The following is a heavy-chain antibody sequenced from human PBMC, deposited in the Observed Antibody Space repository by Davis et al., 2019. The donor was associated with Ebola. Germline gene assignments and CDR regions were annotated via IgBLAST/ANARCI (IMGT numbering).Heavy chain of an antibody. CDR2: ISYDGSNK. J-gene: IGHJ4*02. CDR3: AKGGDSSRRPYYFDY. Sequence: PGGSLRLSCAASGFTFSSYAMHWVRQAPGKGLEWVAVISYDGSNKYYADSVKGRFTISRENSKNKLYLQMNSLRAEDTAVYYCAKGGDSSRRPYYFDYWGQGTLVTVSS. V-gene: IGHV3-30-3*01. CDR1: GFTFSSYA. D-gene: IGHD6-13*01.